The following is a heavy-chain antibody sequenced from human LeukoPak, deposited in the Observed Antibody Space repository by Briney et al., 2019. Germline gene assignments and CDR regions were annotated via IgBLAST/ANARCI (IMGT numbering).Heavy chain of an antibody. D-gene: IGHD2-15*01. J-gene: IGHJ4*02. V-gene: IGHV3-74*01. CDR1: GFTFRTTW. CDR2: INTDGTT. CDR3: GRDRNYSIDY. Sequence: GGSLRLSCAASGFTFRTTWMHWVRQAPGKGLVWVSRINTDGTTTYADSVQGRFTIFRDNTKNTLYLQMDSLRVEDTAVYYCGRDRNYSIDYWGQRTLVTLSS.